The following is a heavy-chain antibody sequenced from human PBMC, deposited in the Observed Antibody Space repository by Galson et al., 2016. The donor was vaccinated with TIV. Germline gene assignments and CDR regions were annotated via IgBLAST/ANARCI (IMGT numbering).Heavy chain of an antibody. CDR2: IYYSGRT. CDR1: GGSISTYY. CDR3: ASGVLGYNANWDYYFDY. D-gene: IGHD1-14*01. J-gene: IGHJ4*02. Sequence: SETLSLTCTVSGGSISTYYWTWIRQSPGKGLEWIGYIYYSGRTSYNPSLKSRVSMSVDTSKNQFSLSLSSLTAADTAVYFCASGVLGYNANWDYYFDYWGQGTLVTVSS. V-gene: IGHV4-59*08.